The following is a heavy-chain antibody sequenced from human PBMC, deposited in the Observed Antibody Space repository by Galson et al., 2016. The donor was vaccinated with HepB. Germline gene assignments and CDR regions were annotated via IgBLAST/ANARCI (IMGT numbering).Heavy chain of an antibody. J-gene: IGHJ6*02. D-gene: IGHD1-26*01. CDR1: GFTFSNFG. Sequence: SLILSCAASGFTFSNFGMHWVRQAPGKGLEWVAVISYDGSNKNYADSVKGRFTISRDSSRATLYLEMTSLRAEDTAVCYCAKDPQSGELPGGDGLDVWGQGTTVTVSS. CDR2: ISYDGSNK. CDR3: AKDPQSGELPGGDGLDV. V-gene: IGHV3-30*18.